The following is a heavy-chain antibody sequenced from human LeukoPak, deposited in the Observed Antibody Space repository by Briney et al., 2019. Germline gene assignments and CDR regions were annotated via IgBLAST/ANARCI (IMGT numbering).Heavy chain of an antibody. CDR3: ARDLRYDSSGYLY. Sequence: SVKVSCKASGGTFSSYAISWVRPAPGQGLEWMGRIIPILGIANYAQKCQGRVTITADKSTSTAYMELSSLRSEDTAVYYCARDLRYDSSGYLYWGQGTLLSVSS. J-gene: IGHJ4*02. D-gene: IGHD3-22*01. V-gene: IGHV1-69*04. CDR2: IIPILGIA. CDR1: GGTFSSYA.